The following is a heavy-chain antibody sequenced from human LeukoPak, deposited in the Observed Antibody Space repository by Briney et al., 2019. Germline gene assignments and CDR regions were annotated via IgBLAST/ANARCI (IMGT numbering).Heavy chain of an antibody. CDR2: INPNSGGT. CDR1: GYTFTGYY. D-gene: IGHD3-22*01. Sequence: GASVKVSCKASGYTFTGYYMHWVRQAPGQGLEWMGWINPNSGGTNYAQKFQGRVTMTRDTSISTAYMELSRLRSDDTAVYYCARDHDSSGYYPYYFDYWGQGTLVTVSS. J-gene: IGHJ4*02. V-gene: IGHV1-2*02. CDR3: ARDHDSSGYYPYYFDY.